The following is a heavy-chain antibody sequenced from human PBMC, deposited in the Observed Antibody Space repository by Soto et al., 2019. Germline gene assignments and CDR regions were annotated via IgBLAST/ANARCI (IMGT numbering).Heavy chain of an antibody. Sequence: ASVKVSCRASGYTFTSYAMHWVRQAPGQRLEWMGWINAGNGNTKYSQKFQGRVTITRDTSASTAYMELSSLRSEDTAVYYCARIRPAASRGAFDSWGQGTMVAVSS. D-gene: IGHD2-2*01. CDR1: GYTFTSYA. J-gene: IGHJ3*02. CDR2: INAGNGNT. V-gene: IGHV1-3*01. CDR3: ARIRPAASRGAFDS.